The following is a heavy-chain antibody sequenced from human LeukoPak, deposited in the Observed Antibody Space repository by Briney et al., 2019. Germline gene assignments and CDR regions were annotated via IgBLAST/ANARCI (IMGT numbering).Heavy chain of an antibody. V-gene: IGHV3-7*01. CDR2: IKTDGSEK. Sequence: GGSLRLSCEGSGFTFSNYWMGWVRQAPGKGLQWVANIKTDGSEKYYVDSVKGRFTISRDNAKNSLYLQMNSLRAEDTAVYYCATYSSLNRREFQYWGQGTLLTVSS. CDR1: GFTFSNYW. CDR3: ATYSSLNRREFQY. J-gene: IGHJ1*01. D-gene: IGHD3-22*01.